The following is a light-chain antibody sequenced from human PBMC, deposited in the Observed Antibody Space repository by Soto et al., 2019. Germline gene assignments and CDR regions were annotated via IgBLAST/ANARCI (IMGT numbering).Light chain of an antibody. Sequence: EIVMTQSPATLSLSPGERATLSCRASQSVSGDLAWYQQKPGQAPRLLIYTASSRATGIPARFSGSGSATEFTLTISSLQSEDFAVYYCQQYNNWPQTFGQGTKVDIK. CDR1: QSVSGD. J-gene: IGKJ1*01. CDR2: TAS. V-gene: IGKV3-15*01. CDR3: QQYNNWPQT.